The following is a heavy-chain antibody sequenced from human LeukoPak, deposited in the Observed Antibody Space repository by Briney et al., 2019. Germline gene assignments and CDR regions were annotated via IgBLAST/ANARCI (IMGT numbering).Heavy chain of an antibody. J-gene: IGHJ4*02. CDR1: GFTFSSYS. CDR3: ARDFGEGQAAAGKGGNY. D-gene: IGHD6-13*01. CDR2: ISSSSSYI. Sequence: GGSLRLSCAASGFTFSSYSMNWVRQAPGKGLEWVSSISSSSSYIYYADSVKGRFTISRDNAKNSLYLQMNSLRAEDTAVYYCARDFGEGQAAAGKGGNYWDQGTLVTVSS. V-gene: IGHV3-21*01.